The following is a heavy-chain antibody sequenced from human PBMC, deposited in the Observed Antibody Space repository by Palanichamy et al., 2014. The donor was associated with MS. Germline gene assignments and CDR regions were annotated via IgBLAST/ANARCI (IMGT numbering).Heavy chain of an antibody. CDR2: INHSGST. V-gene: IGHV4-34*02. CDR1: GGSFSGYY. D-gene: IGHD2-15*01. Sequence: QVQLQQWGAGLLKPSETLSLTCAIYGGSFSGYYWTWIRQPPGKGLEWIGEINHSGSTRYNASLGSRVTISVDASKNQFSLRLSSVTAADTAVYYCARGQSEYCSGNSCYFYWGQGTLVTVSS. CDR3: ARGQSEYCSGNSCYFY. J-gene: IGHJ4*02.